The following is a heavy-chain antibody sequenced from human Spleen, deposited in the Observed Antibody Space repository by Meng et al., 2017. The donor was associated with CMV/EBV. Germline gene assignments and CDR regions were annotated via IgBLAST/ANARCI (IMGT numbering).Heavy chain of an antibody. CDR3: ARDHGVGALPDY. CDR2: IYYSGST. D-gene: IGHD1-26*01. Sequence: SETLSLTCTVSGGSISSGSYYWGWIRQPPGKGLEWIGSIYYSGSTYYNPSLKSRVTISVDTSKNQFSLKLSSVTAADTAVYYCARDHGVGALPDYWGQGTLVTVSS. J-gene: IGHJ4*02. V-gene: IGHV4-39*07. CDR1: GGSISSGSYY.